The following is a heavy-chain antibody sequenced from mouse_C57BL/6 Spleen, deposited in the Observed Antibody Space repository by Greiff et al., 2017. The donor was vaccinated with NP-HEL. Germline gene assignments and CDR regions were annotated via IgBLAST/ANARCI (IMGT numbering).Heavy chain of an antibody. D-gene: IGHD1-1*01. CDR2: INPNNGGT. J-gene: IGHJ1*03. CDR1: GYTFTDYN. CDR3: ARGGSYYYGSSPYWYFDV. V-gene: IGHV1-22*01. Sequence: EVQLQQSGPELVKPGASVKMSCKASGYTFTDYNMHWVKQSHGKSLEWIGYINPNNGGTSYNQKFKGKATLTVNKSSSTAYMELRSLTSEDSAVYYCARGGSYYYGSSPYWYFDVWGTGTTVTVSS.